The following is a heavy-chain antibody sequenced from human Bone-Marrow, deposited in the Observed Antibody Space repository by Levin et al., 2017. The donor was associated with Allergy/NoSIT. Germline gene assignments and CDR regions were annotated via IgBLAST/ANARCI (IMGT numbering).Heavy chain of an antibody. V-gene: IGHV3-15*01. CDR2: IKSKTDGGTT. Sequence: GGSLRLSCAASGFTFSNAWMSWVRQAPGKGLEWVGRIKSKTDGGTTDYAAPVKGRFTISRDDSKNTLYLQMNSLKTEDTAVYYCTTDIHDYYDFWSGYQSRGGMDVWGQGTTVTVSS. D-gene: IGHD3-3*01. CDR3: TTDIHDYYDFWSGYQSRGGMDV. J-gene: IGHJ6*02. CDR1: GFTFSNAW.